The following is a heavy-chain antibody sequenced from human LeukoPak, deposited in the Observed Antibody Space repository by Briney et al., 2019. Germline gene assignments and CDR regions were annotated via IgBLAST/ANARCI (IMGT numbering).Heavy chain of an antibody. D-gene: IGHD1-26*01. V-gene: IGHV1-24*01. J-gene: IGHJ6*03. Sequence: ASVKVSCKVSGYTLTELSMHWVRQAPGKGLGWMGGFDPEDGETIYAQKFRGRVTMTEDTSTDTAYMELSSLRSEDTAVYYCATVAISGSYPYYYYYMDVWGKGTTVTVSS. CDR3: ATVAISGSYPYYYYYMDV. CDR1: GYTLTELS. CDR2: FDPEDGET.